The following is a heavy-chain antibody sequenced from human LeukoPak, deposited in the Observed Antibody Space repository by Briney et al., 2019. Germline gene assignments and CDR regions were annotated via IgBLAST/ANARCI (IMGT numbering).Heavy chain of an antibody. CDR3: AKDDLKRYYGSGSLDY. CDR2: ISYDGSNK. Sequence: GGSLRLSCAASGFTFSSYGMHWVRQAPGKGLEWVAVISYDGSNKYYADSVRGRFTISRDNSKNTLYLQMNSLRAEDTAVYYCAKDDLKRYYGSGSLDYWGQGTLVTVSS. V-gene: IGHV3-30*18. CDR1: GFTFSSYG. J-gene: IGHJ4*02. D-gene: IGHD3-10*01.